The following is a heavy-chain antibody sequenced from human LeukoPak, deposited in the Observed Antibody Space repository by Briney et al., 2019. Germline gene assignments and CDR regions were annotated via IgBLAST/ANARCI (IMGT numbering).Heavy chain of an antibody. J-gene: IGHJ4*02. CDR1: GFTFSSYA. V-gene: IGHV3-30*09. CDR2: ISYDGSNK. Sequence: LRLSCAASGFTFSSYAMHWVRQAPGKGLEWVAVISYDGSNKYYADSVKRRSAISRDNSKNTLYLQMNSLRAEDTAVYYCARVGLRYFDWLLPTNFDYWGQGTLVTVSS. CDR3: ARVGLRYFDWLLPTNFDY. D-gene: IGHD3-9*01.